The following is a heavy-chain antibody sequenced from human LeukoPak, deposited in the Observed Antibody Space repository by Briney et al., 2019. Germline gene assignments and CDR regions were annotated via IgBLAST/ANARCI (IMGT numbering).Heavy chain of an antibody. V-gene: IGHV4-30-4*01. J-gene: IGHJ6*02. D-gene: IGHD3-22*01. CDR2: IYYSGST. CDR3: ARGQYYDSSGYYFYYYYGMDV. CDR1: GGTISSGDYY. Sequence: SETLSLTCTVSGGTISSGDYYWSWIRQPPGKGLEWIGYIYYSGSTYYNPSLKSRVTISVDTSKNQFSLKLSSVTAADTAVYYCARGQYYDSSGYYFYYYYGMDVWGQGTTVTVSS.